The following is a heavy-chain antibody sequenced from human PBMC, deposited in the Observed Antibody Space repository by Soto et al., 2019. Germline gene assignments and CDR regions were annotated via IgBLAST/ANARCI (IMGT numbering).Heavy chain of an antibody. Sequence: SETLSLSCAVYGWSFSGYYWSWIRQPPGKGLEWIGEINHSGSTNYNPSLKSRVTISVDTSKNQFSLKLSSVTAADTAVYYCARGGGRRITIFGVVTAGWDYWGQGTLVTVSS. CDR3: ARGGGRRITIFGVVTAGWDY. J-gene: IGHJ4*02. V-gene: IGHV4-34*01. CDR1: GWSFSGYY. CDR2: INHSGST. D-gene: IGHD3-3*01.